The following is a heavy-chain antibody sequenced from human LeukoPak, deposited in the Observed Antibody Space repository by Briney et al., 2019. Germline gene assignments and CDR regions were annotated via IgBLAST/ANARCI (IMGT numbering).Heavy chain of an antibody. Sequence: GGSLRLSCAASGFTFSNAWMSWVRQAPGKGLEWVAVISYDGSNKYYADSVKGRFTISRDNSKNTLYLQMNSLRAEDTAVYYCAKDGEPVLRYFDWTPYFDYWGQGTLVTVSS. CDR2: ISYDGSNK. CDR1: GFTFSNAW. D-gene: IGHD3-9*01. J-gene: IGHJ4*02. CDR3: AKDGEPVLRYFDWTPYFDY. V-gene: IGHV3-30*18.